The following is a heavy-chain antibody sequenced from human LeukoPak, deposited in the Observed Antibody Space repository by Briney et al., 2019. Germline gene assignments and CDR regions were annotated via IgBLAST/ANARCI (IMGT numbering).Heavy chain of an antibody. J-gene: IGHJ4*02. CDR1: GGSVSSGSYY. Sequence: SETLSLTCTVSGGSVSSGSYYWSWIRQPPGKGLEWIGYIYYSGSTNYNPSLKSRVTISVDTSKNQFSLKLSSVTAADTAVYYCARLAVAALLFDYWGQGTLVTVSS. V-gene: IGHV4-61*01. D-gene: IGHD6-19*01. CDR3: ARLAVAALLFDY. CDR2: IYYSGST.